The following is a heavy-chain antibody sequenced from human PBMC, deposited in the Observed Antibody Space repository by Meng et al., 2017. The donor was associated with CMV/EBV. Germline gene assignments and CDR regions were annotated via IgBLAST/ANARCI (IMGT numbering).Heavy chain of an antibody. CDR3: ARESPLYYG. CDR2: ISSSGSTI. J-gene: IGHJ4*02. D-gene: IGHD1-26*01. Sequence: GGSPRLSCAASGFTFSSYEMNWVRQAPGKGLEWVSYISSSGSTIYYADSVKGRFTISRDNAKNSLYLQMNSLRAEDTAVYYCARESPLYYGWGQGTLVTVSS. CDR1: GFTFSSYE. V-gene: IGHV3-48*03.